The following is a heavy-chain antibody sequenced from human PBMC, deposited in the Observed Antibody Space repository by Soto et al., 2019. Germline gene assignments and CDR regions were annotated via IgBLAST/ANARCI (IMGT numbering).Heavy chain of an antibody. CDR2: IIPIFGTA. CDR1: GGTFSSYA. V-gene: IGHV1-69*12. D-gene: IGHD6-13*01. J-gene: IGHJ4*02. Sequence: QVQLVQSGAEVKKPGSSVKVSCKASGGTFSSYAISWVRQAPGQGLEWMGGIIPIFGTANYAQKFQGRVTITADESTSTAYMELSSLRSDDTAVYYCARAGYSSSWYTAPVDCWGQGTLVTVSS. CDR3: ARAGYSSSWYTAPVDC.